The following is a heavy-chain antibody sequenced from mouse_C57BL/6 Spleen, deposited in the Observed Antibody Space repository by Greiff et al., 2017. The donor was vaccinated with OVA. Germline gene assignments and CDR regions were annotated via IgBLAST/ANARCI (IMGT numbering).Heavy chain of an antibody. V-gene: IGHV1-26*01. CDR1: GYTFTDYY. CDR3: ARDGNAWFAY. J-gene: IGHJ3*01. Sequence: EVQLQQSGPELVKPGASVKISCKASGYTFTDYYMNWVKQSHGKSLEWIGDINHNNGGTSNNQKFKGKATLTLDKSSITSYMELRSLTSDDSAVYYCARDGNAWFAYWSQGTLVTVSA. CDR2: INHNNGGT. D-gene: IGHD2-1*01.